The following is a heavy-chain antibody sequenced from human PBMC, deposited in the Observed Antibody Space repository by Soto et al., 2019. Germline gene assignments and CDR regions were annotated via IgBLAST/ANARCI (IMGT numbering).Heavy chain of an antibody. V-gene: IGHV2-5*02. J-gene: IGHJ5*02. Sequence: QITLKESGPTLVKPTQTLTLTCTFSGFSLSTSGVGVGWIRQPPGKALEWLALIYWDDDKRYSPSLKSRLTITMDTSNDQVVLTMTNMDPVDTATYYCAHFQLAAAGWRGYNWFDPWGQGTLVTVSS. CDR3: AHFQLAAAGWRGYNWFDP. CDR1: GFSLSTSGVG. CDR2: IYWDDDK. D-gene: IGHD6-13*01.